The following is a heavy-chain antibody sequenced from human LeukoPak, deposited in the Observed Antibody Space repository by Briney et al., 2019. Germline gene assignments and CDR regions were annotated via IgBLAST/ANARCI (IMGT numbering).Heavy chain of an antibody. CDR1: GFTFTTYW. V-gene: IGHV3-7*01. Sequence: GESLRLSCAASGFTFTTYWMSWVRQLPGKGLEWVANINQDGTEKYYVDSVKGRFTISRDNAKNSLDLQMNSLRVEDTAIYYCVKVAKYYYGSETYYYFEHWGQGTPVTASS. J-gene: IGHJ4*02. CDR3: VKVAKYYYGSETYYYFEH. D-gene: IGHD3-10*01. CDR2: INQDGTEK.